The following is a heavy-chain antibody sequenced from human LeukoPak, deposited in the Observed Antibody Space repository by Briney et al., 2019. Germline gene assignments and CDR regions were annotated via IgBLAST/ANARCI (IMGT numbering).Heavy chain of an antibody. CDR3: ARAQYDFWSGYYEGYYYYGMDV. V-gene: IGHV3-48*04. Sequence: GGSLRLSCAASGFTFNSYNMNWVRQAPGKGLEWISYISSDSSTIFYADSVKGRFTISRDNAKNSLYLQMNSLRAEDTAVYYCARAQYDFWSGYYEGYYYYGMDVWGQGTTVTVSS. CDR1: GFTFNSYN. J-gene: IGHJ6*02. CDR2: ISSDSSTI. D-gene: IGHD3-3*01.